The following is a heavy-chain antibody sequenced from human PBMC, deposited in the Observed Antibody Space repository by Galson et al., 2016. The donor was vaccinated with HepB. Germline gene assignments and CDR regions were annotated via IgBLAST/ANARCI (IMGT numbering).Heavy chain of an antibody. CDR2: ITSSGGLS. CDR3: ARTHYDCSNNNCYLPDYYYYGMDV. V-gene: IGHV3-11*01. J-gene: IGHJ6*02. Sequence: SLRLSCAASGFTFGDYAMSWVRQAPGKGLEWISYITSSGGLSYYADSMEGRFTISRDNAKNSVYLQINSLRAEDTAVYYCARTHYDCSNNNCYLPDYYYYGMDVWGQGTTVTVSS. CDR1: GFTFGDYA. D-gene: IGHD2-2*01.